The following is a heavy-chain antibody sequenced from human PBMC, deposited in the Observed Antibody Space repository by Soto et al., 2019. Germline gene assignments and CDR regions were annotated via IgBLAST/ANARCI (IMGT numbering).Heavy chain of an antibody. CDR3: AKGSSTPPNWFGP. V-gene: IGHV3-23*01. CDR1: GFSFSTYA. J-gene: IGHJ5*02. CDR2: LSGSGGST. Sequence: EVQLLESGGGLVQPGGSLRLSCAASGFSFSTYAMSWVRQAPGKGLEWVSALSGSGGSTYYAASVKGRFTISRDNSKNTVYLQMNSLRAGEPAVYFCAKGSSTPPNWFGPWGQGTLVTVSS.